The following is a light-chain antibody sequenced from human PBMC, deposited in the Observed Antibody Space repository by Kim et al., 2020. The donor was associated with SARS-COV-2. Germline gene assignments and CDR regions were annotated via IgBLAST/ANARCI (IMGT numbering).Light chain of an antibody. Sequence: VTISCTGSSSNIGAGYDVHWYQQLPGTAPKLLIYGNSNRPSGVPDRFSGSKSGTSASLAITGLQAEDEAYYYCQSYDSSLSGSRVFGGGTQLTVL. CDR2: GNS. V-gene: IGLV1-40*01. J-gene: IGLJ2*01. CDR1: SSNIGAGYD. CDR3: QSYDSSLSGSRV.